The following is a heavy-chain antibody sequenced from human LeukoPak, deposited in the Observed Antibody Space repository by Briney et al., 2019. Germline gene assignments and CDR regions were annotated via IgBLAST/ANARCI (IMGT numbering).Heavy chain of an antibody. D-gene: IGHD1-26*01. CDR1: GYTFTGYY. CDR3: ARGAPKYSGNYHFTF. J-gene: IGHJ4*02. V-gene: IGHV1-2*02. Sequence: ASVKVSCKASGYTFTGYYMHWVRQAPGQGLEWMGWINPNSGGTNYAQKFQGRVTMTRDTSITTAYMELSSLRSDDTAVYYCARGAPKYSGNYHFTFWGQGTLVTVSS. CDR2: INPNSGGT.